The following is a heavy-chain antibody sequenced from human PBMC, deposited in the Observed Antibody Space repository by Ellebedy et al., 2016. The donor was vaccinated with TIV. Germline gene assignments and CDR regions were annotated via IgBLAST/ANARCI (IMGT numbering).Heavy chain of an antibody. CDR3: VKDPAAAGTPPYV. CDR1: GFIFNNYD. CDR2: ISFDGSKK. J-gene: IGHJ4*02. D-gene: IGHD6-13*01. Sequence: PGGSLRLSCAVSGFIFNNYDMHWVRQAPGKGLEWVAVISFDGSKKKYKDSVKGRFTISREYSKNILYLQMNSLTSEDTAVYYCVKDPAAAGTPPYVWGQGTLVTVSS. V-gene: IGHV3-30*18.